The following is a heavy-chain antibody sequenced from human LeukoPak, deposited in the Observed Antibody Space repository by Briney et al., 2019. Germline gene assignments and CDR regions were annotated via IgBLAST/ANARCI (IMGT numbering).Heavy chain of an antibody. Sequence: SETLSLTCAVYGGSFSGYYWSWIRQPPGKGLEWIREINHSGSTNYNPSLKSRVTISVDTSKNQFSLKLSSVTAADTAVYYCARLVGATSYYYYGMDVWGQGTTVTVSS. CDR3: ARLVGATSYYYYGMDV. CDR2: INHSGST. D-gene: IGHD1-26*01. V-gene: IGHV4-34*01. J-gene: IGHJ6*02. CDR1: GGSFSGYY.